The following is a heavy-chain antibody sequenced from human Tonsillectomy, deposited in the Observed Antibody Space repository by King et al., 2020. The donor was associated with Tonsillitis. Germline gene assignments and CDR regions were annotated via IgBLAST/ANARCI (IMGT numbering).Heavy chain of an antibody. J-gene: IGHJ2*01. CDR1: GGSISSYY. Sequence: VQLQESGPGLVKPSETLSLTCTVSGGSISSYYWSWIRQPPGKGLEWIGYIYYSGSTNYNPSLKSRVTISVDTSKNQFSLKLSSVTAADTAVYYCASYYYDCSGYNYWYFDLWGRGTLVTVSS. D-gene: IGHD3-22*01. CDR3: ASYYYDCSGYNYWYFDL. V-gene: IGHV4-59*01. CDR2: IYYSGST.